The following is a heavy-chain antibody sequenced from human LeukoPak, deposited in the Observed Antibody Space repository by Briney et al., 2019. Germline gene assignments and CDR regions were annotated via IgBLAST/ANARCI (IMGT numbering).Heavy chain of an antibody. CDR2: ISSSSSTI. CDR1: GFTFSSYS. Sequence: PGGSLRLSCAASGFTFSSYSMNWVRQAPGKGLEWVSYISSSSSTIYYADSVKGRFTISRDNAKNSLYLQMNSLRAEDTAVYYCASLKLGTSGAFDIWGQGTLVTVSS. CDR3: ASLKLGTSGAFDI. J-gene: IGHJ4*02. V-gene: IGHV3-48*04. D-gene: IGHD7-27*01.